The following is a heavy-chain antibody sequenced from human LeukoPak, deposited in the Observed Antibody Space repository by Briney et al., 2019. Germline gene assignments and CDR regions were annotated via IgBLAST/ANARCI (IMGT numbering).Heavy chain of an antibody. CDR3: VALLRGIGY. CDR1: GFTFSDHY. CDR2: SRNEGHSYST. V-gene: IGHV3-72*01. J-gene: IGHJ4*02. D-gene: IGHD3-10*01. Sequence: PGGSLRLSCAVSGFTFSDHYMDWVRQASGKGLEWIGRSRNEGHSYSTDFAASVRGRAALSRDHSRDSLYPQINSLRTDDTAVYYCVALLRGIGYWGQGTLVTVSS.